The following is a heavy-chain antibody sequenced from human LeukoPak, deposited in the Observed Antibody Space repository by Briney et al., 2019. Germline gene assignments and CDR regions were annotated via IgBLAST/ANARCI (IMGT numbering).Heavy chain of an antibody. CDR3: AKAWNYYDSSGYFDY. D-gene: IGHD3-22*01. V-gene: IGHV3-23*01. J-gene: IGHJ4*02. CDR2: ISGSGGST. Sequence: GGSLRLSCAASGFTFSSYAMSWVRQTPGKGLEWVSAISGSGGSTYYADSVKGRFTISRDNSKNTLYLQMNSLRAEDTAVYYCAKAWNYYDSSGYFDYWGQGTLVTISS. CDR1: GFTFSSYA.